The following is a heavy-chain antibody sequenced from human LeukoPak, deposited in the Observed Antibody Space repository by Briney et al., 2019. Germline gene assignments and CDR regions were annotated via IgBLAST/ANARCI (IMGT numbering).Heavy chain of an antibody. Sequence: GGSLRLSCAPYGFTFDDYAMHWVRQAQRKGLGWVSGISWISGSIGYADSVKGRFTISRDNAKNSLYLQMNSLRAEDTALYYCAKDFDSSGYYAFDIWGQGTMVTVSS. J-gene: IGHJ3*02. V-gene: IGHV3-9*01. CDR2: ISWISGSI. CDR1: GFTFDDYA. CDR3: AKDFDSSGYYAFDI. D-gene: IGHD3-22*01.